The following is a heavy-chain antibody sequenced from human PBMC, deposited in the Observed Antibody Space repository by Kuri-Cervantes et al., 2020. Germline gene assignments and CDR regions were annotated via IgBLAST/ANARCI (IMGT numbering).Heavy chain of an antibody. J-gene: IGHJ4*02. CDR3: AKGSSGWYDYFDY. D-gene: IGHD6-19*01. CDR1: GFTFRSHW. CDR2: IHQEGREK. Sequence: GESLKISCAASGFTFRSHWMNWVRQAPGEGLEWVANIHQEGREKFYVDSVKGRFTISRDNSKNTLYLQMNSLRAEDTAVYYCAKGSSGWYDYFDYWGQGTVVTVSS. V-gene: IGHV3-7*05.